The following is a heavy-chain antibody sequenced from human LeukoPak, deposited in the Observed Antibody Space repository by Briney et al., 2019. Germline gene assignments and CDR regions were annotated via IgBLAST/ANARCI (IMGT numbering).Heavy chain of an antibody. V-gene: IGHV4-59*01. D-gene: IGHD3-10*01. Sequence: SETLSLTCTVSGGFISSYYWSWIRQPQGKGLEWIGYIYYSGSTNYNPSLKSRVTISVDTSKNQFSLKLSSVTAADTAVYYCARISPTHYYGSGSYYPGLAPFDYWGQGTLVTVSS. CDR3: ARISPTHYYGSGSYYPGLAPFDY. J-gene: IGHJ4*02. CDR2: IYYSGST. CDR1: GGFISSYY.